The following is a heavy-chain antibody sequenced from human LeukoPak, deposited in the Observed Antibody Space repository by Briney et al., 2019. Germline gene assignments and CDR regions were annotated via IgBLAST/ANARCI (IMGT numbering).Heavy chain of an antibody. Sequence: QSGPTLLNPTQTLTLPCTFSVFSLSPSGGVVVCIRQPPEKALEWLALIYWDDDKRYSTSLNSRLTITKDTSKTQVVLTMTNMAPVATATYYSAHSVDTLLPLDYWGQGTLVTVSS. D-gene: IGHD5-24*01. CDR1: VFSLSPSGGV. J-gene: IGHJ4*02. CDR2: IYWDDDK. CDR3: AHSVDTLLPLDY. V-gene: IGHV2-5*02.